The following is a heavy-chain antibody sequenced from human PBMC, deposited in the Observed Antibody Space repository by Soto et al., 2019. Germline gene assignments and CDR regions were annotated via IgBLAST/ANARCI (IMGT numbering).Heavy chain of an antibody. D-gene: IGHD2-21*01. CDR3: AKAPNCGGDCYYFDY. Sequence: GGSLRLSCAASGFTFDDYAMHWVRQAPGKGLEWVSGISWNSGSIGYADSVKGRFTISRDNAKNSLYLQMNSLRAEDTALYYCAKAPNCGGDCYYFDYWGQGTLVTVSS. V-gene: IGHV3-9*01. CDR1: GFTFDDYA. CDR2: ISWNSGSI. J-gene: IGHJ4*02.